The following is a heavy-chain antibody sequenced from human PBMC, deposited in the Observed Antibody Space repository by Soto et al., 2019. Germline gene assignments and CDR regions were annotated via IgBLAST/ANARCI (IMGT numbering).Heavy chain of an antibody. CDR3: ARDGDKNYYYGMDV. CDR2: IKQDGSEK. V-gene: IGHV3-7*03. D-gene: IGHD7-27*01. J-gene: IGHJ6*02. CDR1: GFTFSSYW. Sequence: EVQLVESGGGLVQPGGSLRLSCAASGFTFSSYWMSWVRQAPGKGLEWVANIKQDGSEKYYVDSVKGRFTISRDNAKNSLYLQMNSLRAEDTAVYYCARDGDKNYYYGMDVWGQGTTVTVSS.